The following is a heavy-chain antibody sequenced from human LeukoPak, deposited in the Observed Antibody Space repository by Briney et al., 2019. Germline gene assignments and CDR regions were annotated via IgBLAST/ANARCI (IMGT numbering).Heavy chain of an antibody. J-gene: IGHJ3*02. V-gene: IGHV3-23*01. CDR3: AKDSSTGDDTFDI. D-gene: IGHD7-27*01. Sequence: AGGSLRLSCAASGFTFSSYAMSWVRQVPGKGLEWVSAISGGGGNTYYADSVKRRFTISRDNSKNTLYLQMKSLRAEDTAVYYCAKDSSTGDDTFDIWGQGTMVTVS. CDR1: GFTFSSYA. CDR2: ISGGGGNT.